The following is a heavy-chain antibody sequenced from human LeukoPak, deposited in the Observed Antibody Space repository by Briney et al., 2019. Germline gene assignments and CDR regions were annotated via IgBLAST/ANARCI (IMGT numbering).Heavy chain of an antibody. CDR3: ARDDSTGYLYFDH. CDR2: VKEDGSEK. Sequence: PGGSLRLSCAASGFTFSNYWMSWVRQAPGKGLEWVANVKEDGSEKYYVDSVKGRFTISGDNAKNSLYLQMNSLRAEDTAVYYCARDDSTGYLYFDHWGQGTLVTVSS. V-gene: IGHV3-7*05. J-gene: IGHJ4*02. CDR1: GFTFSNYW. D-gene: IGHD3-22*01.